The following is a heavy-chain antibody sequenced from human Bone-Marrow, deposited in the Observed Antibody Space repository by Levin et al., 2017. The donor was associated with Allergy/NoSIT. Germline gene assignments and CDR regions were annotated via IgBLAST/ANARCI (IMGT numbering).Heavy chain of an antibody. CDR3: ARSLYCSSTSCYVSVRFPDAFDI. D-gene: IGHD2-2*01. Sequence: SETLSLTCTVSGGSISSYYWSWIRQPPGKGLEWIGYIYYSGSTNYNPSLKSRVTISVDTSKNQFSLKLSSVTAADTAVYYCARSLYCSSTSCYVSVRFPDAFDIWGQGTMVTVSS. CDR2: IYYSGST. CDR1: GGSISSYY. V-gene: IGHV4-59*08. J-gene: IGHJ3*02.